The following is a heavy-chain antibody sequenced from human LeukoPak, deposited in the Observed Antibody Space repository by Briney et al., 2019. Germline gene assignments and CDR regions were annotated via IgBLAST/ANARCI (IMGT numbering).Heavy chain of an antibody. D-gene: IGHD6-6*01. J-gene: IGHJ4*02. CDR2: IRGSGDGDSP. CDR1: GFTFSSNS. CDR3: AKLRAPPADYYDY. V-gene: IGHV3-23*01. Sequence: GGSRRLSCVASGFTFSSNSMSWVRQSPGKGLEWVATIRGSGDGDSPYYRESLQGRFTVSRDNSKNTLYLQMDSVRAEDTALYYCAKLRAPPADYYDYWGQGTLVTVSS.